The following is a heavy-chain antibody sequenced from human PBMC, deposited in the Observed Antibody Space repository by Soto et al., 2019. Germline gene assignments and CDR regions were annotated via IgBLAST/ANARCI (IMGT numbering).Heavy chain of an antibody. CDR2: INHSGST. V-gene: IGHV4-34*01. CDR3: ARVYSSSSGWFDP. J-gene: IGHJ5*02. CDR1: GGSFSGYY. D-gene: IGHD6-6*01. Sequence: SETLSLTCAVYGGSFSGYYWSWIRQPPGKGLEWIGEINHSGSTNYNPSLKSRVTISVDTSKNQFSLKLSSVTAADTAVYYWARVYSSSSGWFDPWGQGTLVTVSS.